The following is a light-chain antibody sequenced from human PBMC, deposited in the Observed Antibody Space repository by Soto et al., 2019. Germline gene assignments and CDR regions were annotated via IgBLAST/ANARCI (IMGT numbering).Light chain of an antibody. J-gene: IGKJ4*01. Sequence: EIVMTQSPVTLSGSPGARATLSCRASQSVSNSLAWWHQKPGQAPRLLLYGVSTRPTGIPDRFSGNGFGTEFTLTISSLQSEDSGFYYCQQYNPWHLLTFGGGTKVEI. CDR1: QSVSNS. V-gene: IGKV3-15*01. CDR2: GVS. CDR3: QQYNPWHLLT.